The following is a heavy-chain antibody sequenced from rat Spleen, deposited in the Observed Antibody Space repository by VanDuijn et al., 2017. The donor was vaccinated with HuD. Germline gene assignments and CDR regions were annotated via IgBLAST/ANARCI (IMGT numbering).Heavy chain of an antibody. CDR2: ITNTGGSP. Sequence: EVQLVESGGGLVQPGRSLKLSCVASGFTFNHYWMTWIRQALGKGLEWVATITNTGGSPYYPDPVKGRFTTSRDNAKSTLYLQMNSLRSEDTATYYCTRDRSTTDSYYYVMDAWGQGASVTVSS. CDR3: TRDRSTTDSYYYVMDA. V-gene: IGHV5-31*01. J-gene: IGHJ4*01. CDR1: GFTFNHYW. D-gene: IGHD1-6*01.